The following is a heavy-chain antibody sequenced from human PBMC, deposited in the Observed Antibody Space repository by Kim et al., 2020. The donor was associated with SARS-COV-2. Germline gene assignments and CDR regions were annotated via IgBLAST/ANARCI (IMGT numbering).Heavy chain of an antibody. CDR3: AKGDSFERYGRMDV. CDR1: GFTFDDYA. J-gene: IGHJ6*02. CDR2: ISWNSGSI. V-gene: IGHV3-9*01. D-gene: IGHD3-10*01. Sequence: GGSLRLSCASSGFTFDDYAMQWVRQPPGKGLEWVSGISWNSGSIGHADSVRGRFTISRDNAKNSLYLQMNSLRAEDTALYYCAKGDSFERYGRMDVWGQGTTVTVSS.